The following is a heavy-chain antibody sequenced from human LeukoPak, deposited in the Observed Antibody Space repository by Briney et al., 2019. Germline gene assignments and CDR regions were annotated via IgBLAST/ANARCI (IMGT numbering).Heavy chain of an antibody. CDR2: ISGTGGST. J-gene: IGHJ4*02. D-gene: IGHD1-26*01. V-gene: IGHV3-23*01. CDR3: AKKGSYYTYYFDY. Sequence: PGGSLRLSCAASGFTFSTYAMTWVRQAPGKGLEWVSLISGTGGSTYYADSVKGRFTISRDNSKNTLYLQMNSLRAEDTAVYYCAKKGSYYTYYFDYWGQGTLVTVSS. CDR1: GFTFSTYA.